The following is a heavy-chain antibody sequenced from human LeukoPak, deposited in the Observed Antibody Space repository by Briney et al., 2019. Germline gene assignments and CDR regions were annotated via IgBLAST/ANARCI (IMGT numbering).Heavy chain of an antibody. CDR1: GYTFTGYY. Sequence: ASVKVSCKASGYTFTGYYMHWVRQAPGQGLEWMGRINPNSGGTNYAQKFQGRVTMTRDTSISTAYMELSRLRSDDTAVYYCATTPLPDNSGWYQRPNDYWGQGTLVTVSS. J-gene: IGHJ4*02. CDR2: INPNSGGT. V-gene: IGHV1-2*06. CDR3: ATTPLPDNSGWYQRPNDY. D-gene: IGHD6-19*01.